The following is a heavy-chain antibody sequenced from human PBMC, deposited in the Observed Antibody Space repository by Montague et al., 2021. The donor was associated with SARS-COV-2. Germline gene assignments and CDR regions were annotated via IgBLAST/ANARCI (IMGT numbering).Heavy chain of an antibody. D-gene: IGHD4-17*01. V-gene: IGHV4-34*01. J-gene: IGHJ6*02. CDR2: IYHSGST. CDR3: ARGRAVTTFYYYCYYGMDV. CDR1: GGSFSGYY. Sequence: SETLSLTCAVYGGSFSGYYWSWIRQPPGKGLEWIGEIYHSGSTNYNPSLKSRVTISVDTSKNQFSLKLSSVTAADTAVYYCARGRAVTTFYYYCYYGMDVWGQGTTVTVSS.